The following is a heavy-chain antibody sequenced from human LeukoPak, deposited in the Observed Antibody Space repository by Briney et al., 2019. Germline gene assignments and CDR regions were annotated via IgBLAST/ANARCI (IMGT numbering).Heavy chain of an antibody. J-gene: IGHJ6*04. V-gene: IGHV3-53*01. CDR1: GFTVSSNY. CDR3: ARDLHYYGMDV. CDR2: IYSGGST. Sequence: GGSLRLSCAASGFTVSSNYMSWVRQAPGKGLEWDSVIYSGGSTYYADSVKGRFTISRDNSKNTLYLQMNSLRAEDTAVYYCARDLHYYGMDVWGKGTTVTVSS.